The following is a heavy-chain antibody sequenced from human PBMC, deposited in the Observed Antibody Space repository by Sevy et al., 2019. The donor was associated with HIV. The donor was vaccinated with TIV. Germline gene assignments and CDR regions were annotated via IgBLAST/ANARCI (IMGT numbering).Heavy chain of an antibody. CDR1: GHTLTEFS. CDR3: ARAIWRYFDWLSPAV. Sequence: ASVKVSCKVSGHTLTEFSMHWVRQAPGKGLEWMGTFDPEDGKRVHAQNFQGRVTMTEDTSTDTAYMELSSLRSEDTAVYYCARAIWRYFDWLSPAVWGQGTTVTVSS. CDR2: FDPEDGKR. D-gene: IGHD3-9*01. J-gene: IGHJ6*02. V-gene: IGHV1-24*01.